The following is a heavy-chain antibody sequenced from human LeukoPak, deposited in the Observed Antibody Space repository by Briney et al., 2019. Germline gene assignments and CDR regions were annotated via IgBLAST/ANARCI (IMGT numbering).Heavy chain of an antibody. CDR2: ISGSGGST. CDR3: AKDLMARVWSGLGEYFDY. CDR1: GFTFSSYA. Sequence: GGSLRLSCAASGFTFSSYAMSWVRQAPGKGLEWVSAISGSGGSTYYADSVKGRFTISRDNSKNTLYLQMNSLRAEDTAVYYCAKDLMARVWSGLGEYFDYWGQGTLVTVSS. J-gene: IGHJ4*02. V-gene: IGHV3-23*01. D-gene: IGHD3-3*01.